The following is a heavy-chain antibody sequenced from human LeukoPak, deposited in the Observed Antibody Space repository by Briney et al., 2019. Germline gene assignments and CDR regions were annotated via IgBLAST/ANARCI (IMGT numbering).Heavy chain of an antibody. Sequence: PSETLSLTCTVSGGSISGYYWSWIRQPPGKGLEWIAYIYYSETKYNPSLKSRVTISVDTSKNQFSLKLSSVTAADTAVYYCARESVLMVYAIGYFDYWGQGTLVTVSS. CDR2: IYYSET. D-gene: IGHD2-8*01. V-gene: IGHV4-59*12. J-gene: IGHJ4*02. CDR1: GGSISGYY. CDR3: ARESVLMVYAIGYFDY.